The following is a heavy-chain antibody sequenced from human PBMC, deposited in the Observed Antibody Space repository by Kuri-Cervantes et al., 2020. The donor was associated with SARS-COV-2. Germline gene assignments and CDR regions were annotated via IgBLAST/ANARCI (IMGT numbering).Heavy chain of an antibody. Sequence: GSLRLSCAVYGGSFSAYYWSWIRQPPGKGLEWIGEINHSGSTNYNPSLKGRVTISVDTSKHPLSLKLSSVTAADTAVYYCAGSPGGVFDCWGQGTLVTVSS. CDR3: AGSPGGVFDC. CDR2: INHSGST. CDR1: GGSFSAYY. V-gene: IGHV4-34*01. J-gene: IGHJ4*02. D-gene: IGHD3-16*01.